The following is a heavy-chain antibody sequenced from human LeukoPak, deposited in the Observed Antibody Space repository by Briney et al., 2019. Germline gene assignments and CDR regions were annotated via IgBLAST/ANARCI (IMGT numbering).Heavy chain of an antibody. D-gene: IGHD6-13*01. V-gene: IGHV1-69*13. Sequence: GASVKVSCKASGGTFSSYAISWVRQAPGQGLEWMGGIIPIFGTANYAQKFQGRVTITADESTSTAYMELSSQRSEDTAVYYCARDPAAAGTYWFDPWGQGTLVTVSS. CDR3: ARDPAAAGTYWFDP. CDR1: GGTFSSYA. J-gene: IGHJ5*02. CDR2: IIPIFGTA.